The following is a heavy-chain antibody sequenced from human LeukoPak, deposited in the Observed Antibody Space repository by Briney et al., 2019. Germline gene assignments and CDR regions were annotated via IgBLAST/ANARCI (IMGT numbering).Heavy chain of an antibody. CDR2: INSDGSST. D-gene: IGHD5-24*01. V-gene: IGHV3-74*01. Sequence: GGSLRLSCAASGFTFNNYAMSWFRQAPGKGLVWVSRINSDGSSTSYADSVKGRFTISRDNAKNTLYLQMNSLRAEDTAVYYCARDSRDGYNPLGQGTLVTVSS. J-gene: IGHJ5*02. CDR1: GFTFNNYA. CDR3: ARDSRDGYNP.